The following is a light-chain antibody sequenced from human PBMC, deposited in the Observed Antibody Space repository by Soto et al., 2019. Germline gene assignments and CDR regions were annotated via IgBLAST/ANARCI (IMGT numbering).Light chain of an antibody. CDR3: QQYDNWPVT. CDR1: QSIRSN. CDR2: DAS. V-gene: IGKV3D-15*01. J-gene: IGKJ4*01. Sequence: EIVITQSPATLPVARVDVFRFSRRASQSIRSNLAWYQHKPGQAPRLLISDASAGATGIPARFSGSGSGTEFTLTINSLQSEDFAVYYCQQYDNWPVTFGGGTKVDIK.